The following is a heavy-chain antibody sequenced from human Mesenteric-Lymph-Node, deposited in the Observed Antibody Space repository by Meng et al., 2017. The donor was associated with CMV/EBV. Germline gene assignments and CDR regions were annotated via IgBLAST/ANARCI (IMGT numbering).Heavy chain of an antibody. D-gene: IGHD1-14*01. J-gene: IGHJ4*02. CDR1: GFTFSTYW. CDR2: IQEDGSDK. V-gene: IGHV3-7*03. Sequence: GESLKISCAASGFTFSTYWMTWVRQAPGKGLEWVANIQEDGSDKYYVDSVKGRFTISRDNTKNSLYLQMDSLRAEDMALYYCAKSRGLESRILIITGFDSWGQGTLVTVSS. CDR3: AKSRGLESRILIITGFDS.